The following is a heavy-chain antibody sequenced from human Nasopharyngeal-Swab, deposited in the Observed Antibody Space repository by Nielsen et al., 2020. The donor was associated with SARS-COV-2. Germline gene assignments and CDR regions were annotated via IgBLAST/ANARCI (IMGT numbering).Heavy chain of an antibody. CDR3: ARATPAFDI. CDR2: ISSSSSTI. V-gene: IGHV3-48*02. CDR1: GFTFSSYS. Sequence: GESLKISCVASGFTFSSYSMNWVRQAPGKGLEWVSYISSSSSTIYYADSVKGRFTISRDNAKNSLYLQMNSLRDEDTAVYYCARATPAFDIWGQGTMVTVSS. J-gene: IGHJ3*02.